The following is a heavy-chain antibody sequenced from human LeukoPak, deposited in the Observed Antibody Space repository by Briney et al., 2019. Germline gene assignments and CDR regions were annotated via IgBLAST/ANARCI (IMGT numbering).Heavy chain of an antibody. CDR1: GFTFDDYT. CDR3: AKGGLGYCSSTSCYPDY. D-gene: IGHD2-2*01. Sequence: GGSLRLSCAASGFTFDDYTMHWVRQAPGKGLEWVSLISWDGGSTYYADSVKGRFTISRDNSKNSLYLQMNSLRTEDTASYYCAKGGLGYCSSTSCYPDYWGQGTLVTVSS. CDR2: ISWDGGST. J-gene: IGHJ4*02. V-gene: IGHV3-43*01.